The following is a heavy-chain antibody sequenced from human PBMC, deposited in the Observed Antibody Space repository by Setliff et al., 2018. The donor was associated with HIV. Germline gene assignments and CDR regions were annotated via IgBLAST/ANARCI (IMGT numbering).Heavy chain of an antibody. CDR3: AKDGISGGAYPPYYFDY. D-gene: IGHD2-15*01. CDR2: ISGSGAST. Sequence: GGSLRLSCAASGFTFNTYAMSWVRQAPGKGLEWVSVISGSGASTFYADSVKGRFTISRDNSKSTLYLQMNGLRVEDTAVYYCAKDGISGGAYPPYYFDYWGHGTLVTVSS. J-gene: IGHJ4*01. V-gene: IGHV3-23*01. CDR1: GFTFNTYA.